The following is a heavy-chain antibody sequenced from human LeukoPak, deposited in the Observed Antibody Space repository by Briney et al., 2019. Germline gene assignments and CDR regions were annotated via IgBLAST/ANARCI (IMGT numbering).Heavy chain of an antibody. CDR1: GFTFSSYA. Sequence: PGGSLRLSCAASGFTFSSYAMSWVRQAPGKGLEWVSAISGSGGSTYYADSVKGRFTISRDNFKNTLYLQMNSLRAEDTAVYYCARDRSGYSYGPPFDSFFDYWGQGTLVTVSS. CDR3: ARDRSGYSYGPPFDSFFDY. D-gene: IGHD5-18*01. J-gene: IGHJ4*02. V-gene: IGHV3-23*01. CDR2: ISGSGGST.